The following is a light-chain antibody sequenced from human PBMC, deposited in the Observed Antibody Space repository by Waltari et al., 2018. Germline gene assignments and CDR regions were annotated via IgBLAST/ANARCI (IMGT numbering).Light chain of an antibody. Sequence: QSVLTQPPSVSGAPGQRVTISCTGSSSNIGAGYDVHWYQQLPGTAPKLLIFVNGSRPSGVPDRFSGSNSDASASLAITGRQPEDEADDYCQSYDSSLTGSVFGGGTKVTVL. V-gene: IGLV1-40*01. CDR2: VNG. CDR3: QSYDSSLTGSV. CDR1: SSNIGAGYD. J-gene: IGLJ2*01.